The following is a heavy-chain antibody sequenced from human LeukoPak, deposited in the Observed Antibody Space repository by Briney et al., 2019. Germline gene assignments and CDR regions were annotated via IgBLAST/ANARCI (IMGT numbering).Heavy chain of an antibody. CDR2: INSHGTTT. V-gene: IGHV3-74*03. Sequence: PGGSLRLSCVASGFTFSNYWMHWVRQAPGKGLVWVSRINSHGTTTMYADSAKGRFTISRDNAKNTLYLQMNSLRAEDTAVYYCARCGGDCFSFGVDVWGQGTTVTVSS. CDR3: ARCGGDCFSFGVDV. CDR1: GFTFSNYW. D-gene: IGHD2-21*01. J-gene: IGHJ6*02.